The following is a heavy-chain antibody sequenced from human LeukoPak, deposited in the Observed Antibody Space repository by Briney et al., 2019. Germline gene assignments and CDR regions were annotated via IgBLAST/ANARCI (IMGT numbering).Heavy chain of an antibody. Sequence: SETLSLTCTVSGGSISSYYWSWIRQPPGKGLEWIGYIYYSGSTNYNPSLKSRVTISVDTSKNQFSLKLSSVTAADTAVYYCARDLMREYYMDVWGKGTTVTVSS. J-gene: IGHJ6*03. V-gene: IGHV4-59*01. CDR1: GGSISSYY. D-gene: IGHD3-16*01. CDR3: ARDLMREYYMDV. CDR2: IYYSGST.